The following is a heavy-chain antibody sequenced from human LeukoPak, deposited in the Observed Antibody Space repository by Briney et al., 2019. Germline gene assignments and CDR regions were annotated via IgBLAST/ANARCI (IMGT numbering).Heavy chain of an antibody. CDR1: GFTFNNYW. J-gene: IGHJ4*02. V-gene: IGHV3-74*01. Sequence: GSLSLSCAASGFTFNNYWMNWVRQTPGKAPVWVSRINRDGTFTSYADSVKGRFTISSDNARNSLYLQMNTLRVADTAVYYCARGRGWIYDSWGRGTLVTVSS. CDR2: INRDGTFT. D-gene: IGHD6-19*01. CDR3: ARGRGWIYDS.